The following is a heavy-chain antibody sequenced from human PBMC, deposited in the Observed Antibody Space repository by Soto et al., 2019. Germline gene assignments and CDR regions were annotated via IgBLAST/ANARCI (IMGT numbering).Heavy chain of an antibody. CDR1: GFTFSTFD. J-gene: IGHJ4*02. CDR3: VKGAWLDY. Sequence: EVQLLESGGGLIQPGGSLILSCAASGFTFSTFDMTWVRQPPGKGLEWVSLIRGSSGSTYYADSVKGRFTIPKDNSKNTLYLQMNSLRAEDTAVYFCVKGAWLDYWGQGNMVTVSS. CDR2: IRGSSGST. V-gene: IGHV3-23*01.